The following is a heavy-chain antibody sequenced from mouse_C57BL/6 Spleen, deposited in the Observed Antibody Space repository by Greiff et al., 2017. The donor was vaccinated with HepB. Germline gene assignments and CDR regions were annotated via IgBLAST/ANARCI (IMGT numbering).Heavy chain of an antibody. Sequence: QVQLQQPGAELVRPGSSVKLSCKASGYTFTSYWMHWVKQRPIQGLEWIGNIDPSDSETHYNQKFKDKATLTVDKSSSTAYMQLSSLTSEDSAVYYCARGTYYGNYGYFDVWGTGTTVTVSS. D-gene: IGHD2-10*01. J-gene: IGHJ1*03. V-gene: IGHV1-52*01. CDR3: ARGTYYGNYGYFDV. CDR1: GYTFTSYW. CDR2: IDPSDSET.